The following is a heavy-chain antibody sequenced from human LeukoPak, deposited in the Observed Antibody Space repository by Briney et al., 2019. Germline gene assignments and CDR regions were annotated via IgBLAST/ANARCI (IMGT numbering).Heavy chain of an antibody. V-gene: IGHV4-34*01. CDR1: GGSFSGYY. D-gene: IGHD6-19*01. J-gene: IGHJ5*01. CDR2: INHSGST. CDR3: ASVYSSGWYESDPLAS. Sequence: SETLSLTCAVYGGSFSGYYWSWLRQPPGKGLEWIGEINHSGSTNYNPSLKSRVTRSVDTSKNQFSLKLSSVTAADTDVYYCASVYSSGWYESDPLASWGQGTLVTVSS.